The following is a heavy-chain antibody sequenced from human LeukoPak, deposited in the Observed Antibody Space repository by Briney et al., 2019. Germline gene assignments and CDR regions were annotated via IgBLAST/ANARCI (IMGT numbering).Heavy chain of an antibody. CDR1: GFTFSSYA. CDR2: ISGSGGST. D-gene: IGHD3-22*01. V-gene: IGHV3-23*01. CDR3: AKDLGTMIVVVITTGHYFDY. Sequence: GGSLRLSCAASGFTFSSYAMSWVRQAPGKGLEWVSAISGSGGSTYYADSVKGRFTISRDNSKNTLYLQMNSLGAEDTAVYYCAKDLGTMIVVVITTGHYFDYWGQGTLVTVSS. J-gene: IGHJ4*02.